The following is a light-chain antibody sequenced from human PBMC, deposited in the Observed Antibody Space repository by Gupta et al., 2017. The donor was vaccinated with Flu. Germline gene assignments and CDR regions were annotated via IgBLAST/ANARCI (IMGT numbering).Light chain of an antibody. CDR1: NSDVGAYRF. V-gene: IGLV2-14*01. CDR2: EDT. J-gene: IGLJ1*01. CDR3: NSYTDANTRV. Sequence: QSALTQPASVSGSPGQSITISCSGTNSDVGAYRFVSWYQCHPDRAPKLLIYEDTKRPSGVSGRFSASKSGTTASLTIPDLQPEDEADYFCNSYTDANTRVFGSGSKVIVL.